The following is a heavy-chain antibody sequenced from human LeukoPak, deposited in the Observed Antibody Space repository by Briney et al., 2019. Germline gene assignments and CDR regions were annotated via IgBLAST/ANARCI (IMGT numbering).Heavy chain of an antibody. CDR2: IKSKTDGWTT. J-gene: IGHJ4*02. D-gene: IGHD5-12*01. Sequence: GGSLRLSCAASGFTFSNAWMSWVRQAPGKGLEWVGRIKSKTDGWTTDYAAPVKGRFTISRDDSKNTLYLQMNSLKTEDTAVYYCTTDARTPYSGYDPVGYWGQGTLVTVSP. V-gene: IGHV3-15*01. CDR1: GFTFSNAW. CDR3: TTDARTPYSGYDPVGY.